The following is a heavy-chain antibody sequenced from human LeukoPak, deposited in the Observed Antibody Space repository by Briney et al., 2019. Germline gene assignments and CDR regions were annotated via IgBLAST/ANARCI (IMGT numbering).Heavy chain of an antibody. V-gene: IGHV5-51*01. D-gene: IGHD3-22*01. CDR1: GYSFTSYW. CDR2: IYPGDSDT. CDR3: ARQYYYDSSGYYGHTFDY. J-gene: IGHJ4*02. Sequence: GESLKISCKGSGYSFTSYWIGLVRQMPGKGLEWMGIIYPGDSDTRYSPSFQGQVTISADKSISTAYLQWSSLKASDTAMYYCARQYYYDSSGYYGHTFDYWGQGTLVTVSS.